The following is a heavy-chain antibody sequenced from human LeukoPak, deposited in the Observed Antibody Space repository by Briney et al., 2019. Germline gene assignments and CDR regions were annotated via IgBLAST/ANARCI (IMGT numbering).Heavy chain of an antibody. CDR3: ARSYYGSGSVYYYYGMDV. CDR1: GGSISSGSYY. Sequence: ASQTLSLTCTVSGGSISSGSYYWSWIRQPAGKGLEWIGRIYTSGSTNYNPSLKSRDTISVDTSKNQFSLKLSSVTAADTAVYYCARSYYGSGSVYYYYGMDVWGQGTTVTVSS. J-gene: IGHJ6*02. V-gene: IGHV4-61*02. CDR2: IYTSGST. D-gene: IGHD3-10*01.